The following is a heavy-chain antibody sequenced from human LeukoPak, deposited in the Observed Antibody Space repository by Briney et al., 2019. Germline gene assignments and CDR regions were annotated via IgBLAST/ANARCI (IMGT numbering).Heavy chain of an antibody. CDR1: GFTFSSYG. CDR3: ASSTFIAVAGSLDI. CDR2: IRYDGSNR. V-gene: IGHV3-30*02. D-gene: IGHD6-19*01. J-gene: IGHJ3*02. Sequence: PGGSLRLSCAASGFTFSSYGMHWVRQAPGKGLEWVASIRYDGSNRYYADSVKGRFTISRDNSKNTVYLQMNSLRAEDTAVYYCASSTFIAVAGSLDIWGQGTMVTVSS.